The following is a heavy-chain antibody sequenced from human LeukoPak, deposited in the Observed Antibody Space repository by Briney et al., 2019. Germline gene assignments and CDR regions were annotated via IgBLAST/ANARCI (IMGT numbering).Heavy chain of an antibody. Sequence: PGGSLRLSCAASGFTFSTSWMTWVRQAPGKGLVWVSHINSDGSWTSYADSVKGRFTISKDNAKNTVYLQMSNLRVEDTAVYYCVSFYETYWGRGTLVTVSS. CDR3: VSFYETY. CDR2: INSDGSWT. J-gene: IGHJ4*02. D-gene: IGHD2/OR15-2a*01. CDR1: GFTFSTSW. V-gene: IGHV3-74*01.